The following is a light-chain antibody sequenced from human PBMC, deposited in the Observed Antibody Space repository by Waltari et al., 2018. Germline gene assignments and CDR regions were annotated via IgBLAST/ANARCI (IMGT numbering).Light chain of an antibody. CDR3: SSRDSSASHVL. CDR2: GKY. V-gene: IGLV3-19*01. Sequence: SFELTQDPAVSVALGQTVRITCQGVSLRASYASWYQQKSGQAHIHVLFGKYKRPSGIPDRFSGYNAETTTSLTITGAQAEDEADYNCSSRDSSASHVLFAGGTKLTVL. CDR1: SLRASY. J-gene: IGLJ2*01.